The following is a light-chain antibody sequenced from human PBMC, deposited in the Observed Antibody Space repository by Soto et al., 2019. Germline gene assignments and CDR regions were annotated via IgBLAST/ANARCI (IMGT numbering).Light chain of an antibody. Sequence: EIVMTQSPATLSVSPGERATLSCRASQSVSSNLAWYQHKPGQAPRLLIYGASTRATVIPARFSGSGSGTEFTLTISRLQSEDFAVYYCQQYNNWPPMAFGQGTKVEIK. CDR3: QQYNNWPPMA. J-gene: IGKJ1*01. CDR2: GAS. V-gene: IGKV3-15*01. CDR1: QSVSSN.